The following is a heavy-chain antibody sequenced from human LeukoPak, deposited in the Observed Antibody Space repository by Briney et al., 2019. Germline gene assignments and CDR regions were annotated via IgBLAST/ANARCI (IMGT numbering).Heavy chain of an antibody. Sequence: GASVKVSCMASGYTFTDYYLHWLRQAPGQGLEWMGWVNPKSGATNYAQRFQGRVTMTRQTSISTGNMELSSLRSDDTAVYYCARAYEYGWFDAWGQGTLVTVSS. V-gene: IGHV1-2*02. J-gene: IGHJ5*02. CDR2: VNPKSGAT. D-gene: IGHD4/OR15-4a*01. CDR1: GYTFTDYY. CDR3: ARAYEYGWFDA.